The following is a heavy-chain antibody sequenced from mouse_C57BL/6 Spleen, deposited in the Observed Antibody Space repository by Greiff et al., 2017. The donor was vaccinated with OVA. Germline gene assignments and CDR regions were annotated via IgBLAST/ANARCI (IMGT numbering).Heavy chain of an antibody. CDR2: IYPGDGDT. J-gene: IGHJ2*01. Sequence: VKLMESGPELVKPGASVKISCKASGYAFSSSWMNWVKQRPGKGLEWIGRIYPGDGDTNYNGKFKGKATLTADKSSSTAYMQLSSLTSEDSAVYFCAREAYYYGSSYTSDYWGQGTTLTVSS. CDR1: GYAFSSSW. D-gene: IGHD1-1*01. V-gene: IGHV1-82*01. CDR3: AREAYYYGSSYTSDY.